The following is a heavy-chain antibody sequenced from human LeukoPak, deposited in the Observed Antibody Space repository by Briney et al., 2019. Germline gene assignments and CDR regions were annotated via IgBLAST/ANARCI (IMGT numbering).Heavy chain of an antibody. CDR2: IYYSGTT. J-gene: IGHJ3*02. CDR3: ARGGWSAFDI. D-gene: IGHD3-10*01. V-gene: IGHV4-59*01. Sequence: PSETQSLTCTVSGGSISSYYWSWIRQPPGKGLEWIGYIYYSGTTNYNPYLKSRVTISVDTSKDQFSMKLRSVTAADTAVYYCARGGWSAFDIWGQGTMVTVSS. CDR1: GGSISSYY.